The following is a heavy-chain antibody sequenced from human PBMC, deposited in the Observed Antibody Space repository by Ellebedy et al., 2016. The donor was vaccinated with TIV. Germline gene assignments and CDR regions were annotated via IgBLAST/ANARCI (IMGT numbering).Heavy chain of an antibody. CDR1: GYTFGNYW. V-gene: IGHV5-10-1*01. CDR3: ARHNWSWGSGAFDV. Sequence: GESLKISCKASGYTFGNYWISWVRQMPGKGLEWMGRIDPSDFYTSYSPSFQGHVSLSADRSSSTADLQWSSLKAADTAIDCCARHNWSWGSGAFDVWGQGTVVIVSS. J-gene: IGHJ3*01. D-gene: IGHD1-20*01. CDR2: IDPSDFYT.